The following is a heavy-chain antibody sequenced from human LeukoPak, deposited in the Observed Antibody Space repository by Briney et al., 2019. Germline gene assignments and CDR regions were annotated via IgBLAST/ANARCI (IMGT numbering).Heavy chain of an antibody. CDR2: ISYDGSNK. D-gene: IGHD6-19*01. V-gene: IGHV3-30*03. Sequence: PGGSLRLSCAASGFTFSSYWMHWVRQAPGKGLEWVAVISYDGSNKYYADSVKGRFTISRDNSKNTLYLQMNSLRAEDTAVYYCARGAVAGRKPAPFDYWGQGTLVTVSS. CDR3: ARGAVAGRKPAPFDY. J-gene: IGHJ4*02. CDR1: GFTFSSYW.